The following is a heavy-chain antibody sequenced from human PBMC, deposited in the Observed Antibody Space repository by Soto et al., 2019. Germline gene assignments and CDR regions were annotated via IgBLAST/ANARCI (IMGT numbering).Heavy chain of an antibody. CDR1: GFTFSSYA. Sequence: GGSLRLSCAASGFTFSSYAMSWVRQAPGKGLEWVSAISGDGSSTYFADSGKGRFTISRDNSKNTLYLQMNSLRAEDTAVYYCAKDWEFDWPNYYFDYWGQGTLVTVSS. V-gene: IGHV3-23*01. D-gene: IGHD3-9*01. CDR3: AKDWEFDWPNYYFDY. J-gene: IGHJ4*02. CDR2: ISGDGSST.